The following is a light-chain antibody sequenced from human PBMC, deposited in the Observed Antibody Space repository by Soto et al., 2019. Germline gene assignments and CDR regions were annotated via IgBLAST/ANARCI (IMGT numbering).Light chain of an antibody. CDR1: SNDIGANNY. J-gene: IGLJ2*01. CDR2: EAA. V-gene: IGLV2-14*01. Sequence: QSVLTQPASVSGSPGQSITISCTGTSNDIGANNYVSWYQHHPGKAPKILIYEAANRPSGVSHRFSGSKSGNTASLTISGRQAEAEADYSCTSYTSTTTLVFGGGTKLTVL. CDR3: TSYTSTTTLV.